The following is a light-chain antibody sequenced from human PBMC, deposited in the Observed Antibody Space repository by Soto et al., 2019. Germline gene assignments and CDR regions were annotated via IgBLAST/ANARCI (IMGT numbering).Light chain of an antibody. CDR1: QSVSSSY. V-gene: IGKV3-20*01. CDR2: GAS. CDR3: QQYDSSWT. J-gene: IGKJ1*01. Sequence: TVSTQSPGTLSLSPGERATLSCRASQSVSSSYLAWYQQKPGQAPRLLIYGASSRATGIPDRFSGSGSGTDFTLTISRLEPEDFAVYYCQQYDSSWTFGQGTMVDIK.